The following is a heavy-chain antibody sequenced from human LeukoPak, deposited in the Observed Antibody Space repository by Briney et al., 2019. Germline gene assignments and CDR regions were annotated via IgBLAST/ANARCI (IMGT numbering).Heavy chain of an antibody. D-gene: IGHD4-23*01. CDR3: ARSPVHGGGMDV. CDR2: MNPNSGNT. V-gene: IGHV1-8*01. Sequence: ASVKVSCKASGYTFTSYDINWVRQATGQGLEWMGWMNPNSGNTGYAQKFQGRVTMTRNTSISTAYMELSSLRSEDTAVYYCARSPVHGGGMDVWGQGTTVTVSS. CDR1: GYTFTSYD. J-gene: IGHJ6*02.